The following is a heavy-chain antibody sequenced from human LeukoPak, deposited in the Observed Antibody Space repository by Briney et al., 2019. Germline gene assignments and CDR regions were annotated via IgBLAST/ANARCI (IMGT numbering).Heavy chain of an antibody. D-gene: IGHD1-1*01. CDR2: INGDGSST. Sequence: GGSLRLSCAASGLAFSAYKMHWVRQAPRKGLVWVSRINGDGSSTSYADSVKGRFTISRDNAKNTLYLQMNSLRAEDTAVYYCARDGHGNWNDGGWFDPWGQGTLVTVSS. J-gene: IGHJ5*02. CDR1: GLAFSAYK. V-gene: IGHV3-74*01. CDR3: ARDGHGNWNDGGWFDP.